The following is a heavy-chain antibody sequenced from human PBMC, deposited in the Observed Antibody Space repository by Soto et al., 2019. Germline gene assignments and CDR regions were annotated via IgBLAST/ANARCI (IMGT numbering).Heavy chain of an antibody. V-gene: IGHV3-21*01. J-gene: IGHJ5*02. CDR1: GFTFSRYS. Sequence: PGGSLRLSCAASGFTFSRYSMNWVRQAQGKGMEWVSSISSSSSYIYYADSVKGRFTISRDNAKNSLYLQMNSRIAEDTSVYYCARDRYYDFGRGYYLAWLDPCGQGPLVTVYS. D-gene: IGHD3-3*01. CDR3: ARDRYYDFGRGYYLAWLDP. CDR2: ISSSSSYI.